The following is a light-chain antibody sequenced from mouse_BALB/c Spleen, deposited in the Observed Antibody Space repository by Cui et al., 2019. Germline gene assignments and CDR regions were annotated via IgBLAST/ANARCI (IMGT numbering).Light chain of an antibody. CDR3: QQWSSNPHT. CDR2: LTS. V-gene: IGKV4-68*01. Sequence: QIVLTQSSALMSEYPCEKVIMTCSASSSVSYMYWYQQKPRSSPQPWIYLTSNLASGVPDRFSGSGSGTSYSLTISRMEAEDAATYYCQQWSSNPHTFGAGTKLELK. CDR1: SSVSY. J-gene: IGKJ5*01.